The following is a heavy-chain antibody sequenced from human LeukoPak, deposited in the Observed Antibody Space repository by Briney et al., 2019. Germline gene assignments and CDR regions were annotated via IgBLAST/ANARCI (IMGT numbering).Heavy chain of an antibody. J-gene: IGHJ5*02. CDR2: INPNSGGT. D-gene: IGHD6-6*01. Sequence: ASVKVSCKASGYTFTGYYMHWVRQAPGQGLEWMGWINPNSGGTNYAQKFQGRVTMTRDTSISTAYMELSRLRSDDTAVYYCARDSSNAGYSSSGRWFDPWGQGTLVTVSS. V-gene: IGHV1-2*02. CDR3: ARDSSNAGYSSSGRWFDP. CDR1: GYTFTGYY.